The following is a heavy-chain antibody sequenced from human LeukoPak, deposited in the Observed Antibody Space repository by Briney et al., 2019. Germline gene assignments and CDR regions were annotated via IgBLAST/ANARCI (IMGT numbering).Heavy chain of an antibody. V-gene: IGHV3-7*03. CDR1: GFTISSFW. CDR3: ARDHYFAEDY. Sequence: GGSLRLSCAASGFTISSFWMSWVRQAPGKGLEWVANIKEDGREKYYVDSVKGRFTVSRDNAKNSLYLQMNSLRAEDTAVYYCARDHYFAEDYWGQGTLVTVSS. J-gene: IGHJ4*02. D-gene: IGHD3-9*01. CDR2: IKEDGREK.